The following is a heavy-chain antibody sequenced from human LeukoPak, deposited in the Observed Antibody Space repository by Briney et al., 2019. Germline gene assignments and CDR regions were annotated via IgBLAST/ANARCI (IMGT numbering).Heavy chain of an antibody. CDR2: ISSSSGTI. J-gene: IGHJ6*04. D-gene: IGHD3-10*02. Sequence: PGGSLRLSCAASGFTFSSYSMNWVRQAPGKGLEWVSYISSSSGTIYYADSVKGRFTISRDNAKNSLYLQMNSLRVEDTAVYYCAELGITMIGGVWGKGTTVTISS. CDR3: AELGITMIGGV. CDR1: GFTFSSYS. V-gene: IGHV3-48*01.